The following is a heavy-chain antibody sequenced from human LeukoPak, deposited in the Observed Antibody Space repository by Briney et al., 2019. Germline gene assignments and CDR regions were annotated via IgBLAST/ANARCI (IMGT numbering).Heavy chain of an antibody. V-gene: IGHV2-5*01. Sequence: SSPTLVKPTQTLTLTCTFSGFSLSTSGVGVGWIRQPPGKALEWLALFYWYDDKRYTPSMKSRRTITKDTSKNQVVLTITNMDPVDTAAYYCAHRGGIAAAGTAIGYWGQGTLVTVSS. CDR3: AHRGGIAAAGTAIGY. J-gene: IGHJ4*02. D-gene: IGHD6-13*01. CDR2: FYWYDDK. CDR1: GFSLSTSGVG.